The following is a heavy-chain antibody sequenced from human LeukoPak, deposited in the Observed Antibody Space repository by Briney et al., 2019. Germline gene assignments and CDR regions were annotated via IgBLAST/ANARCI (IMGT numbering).Heavy chain of an antibody. Sequence: GGSLRLSCAASGFTFSTYAMHWVRQAPGKGLEWVAVISYDGSSKYYADSVKGRFTISRDNSKNTLYLQMNSLRAENTAVYYCARARSSYGYGDAFDIWGQGTMVTVSS. D-gene: IGHD5-18*01. CDR3: ARARSSYGYGDAFDI. CDR2: ISYDGSSK. J-gene: IGHJ3*02. V-gene: IGHV3-30*04. CDR1: GFTFSTYA.